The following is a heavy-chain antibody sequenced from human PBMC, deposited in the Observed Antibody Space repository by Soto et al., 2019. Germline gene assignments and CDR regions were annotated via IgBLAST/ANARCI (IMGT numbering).Heavy chain of an antibody. D-gene: IGHD2-2*01. V-gene: IGHV1-8*01. CDR2: MNPDNGKT. CDR3: ARPLCSSTRCGPYFFDS. CDR1: GYTFTSSD. J-gene: IGHJ4*02. Sequence: QVQLVQSGAEVKKPGASVKVSCKASGYTFTSSDINWVRQAPGQGPEWMGWMNPDNGKTGFAQKFRGRITMARNTSISTAYRELSSLRSDDTAVYFCARPLCSSTRCGPYFFDSLVQGSLVTVSS.